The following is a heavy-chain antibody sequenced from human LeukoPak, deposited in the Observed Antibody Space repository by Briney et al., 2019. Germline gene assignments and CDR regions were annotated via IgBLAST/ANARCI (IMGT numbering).Heavy chain of an antibody. CDR3: ARDPPESPKRYSDY. J-gene: IGHJ4*02. CDR1: GFTFSSYA. Sequence: GGSLRLSCAASGFTFSSYAMSWVRQAPGKGLEWVSSISSSSSYIYYADSVKGRFTISRDNAKNSLYLQMNSLRAEDTAVYYCARDPPESPKRYSDYWGQGTLVTVSS. V-gene: IGHV3-21*01. CDR2: ISSSSSYI.